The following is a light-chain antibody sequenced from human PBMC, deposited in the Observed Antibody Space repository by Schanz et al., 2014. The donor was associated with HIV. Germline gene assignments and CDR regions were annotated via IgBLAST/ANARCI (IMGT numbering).Light chain of an antibody. Sequence: QSVLTQPASVSGSPGQSITISCTGTSSDVGSYNLVSWYQQHPGKAPKLMIYEGSKRPSGVSNRFSGSKSGNTPSLTISGLQAEDEADYYCCSYAGSSTFHVLFGGGTKLTVL. J-gene: IGLJ2*01. CDR3: CSYAGSSTFHVL. CDR1: SSDVGSYNL. CDR2: EGS. V-gene: IGLV2-23*03.